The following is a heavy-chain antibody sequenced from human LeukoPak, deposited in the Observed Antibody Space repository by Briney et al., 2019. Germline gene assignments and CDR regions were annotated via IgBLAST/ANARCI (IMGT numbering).Heavy chain of an antibody. D-gene: IGHD6-19*01. V-gene: IGHV4-59*12. J-gene: IGHJ5*01. Sequence: SETLSLTCTVSGGSISSFYWSWIRQPPGKGLEWIGYVYHTGDTIYNPSLMSRVTISLDTSKNQISLKLSSVTAADTAVYYCARDLGSGWYDFWGQGTLVTVSS. CDR2: VYHTGDT. CDR3: ARDLGSGWYDF. CDR1: GGSISSFY.